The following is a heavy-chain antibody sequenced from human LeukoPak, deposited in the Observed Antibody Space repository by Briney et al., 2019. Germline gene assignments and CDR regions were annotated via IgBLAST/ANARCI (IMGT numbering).Heavy chain of an antibody. J-gene: IGHJ4*02. D-gene: IGHD1-26*01. CDR2: ISSSSSYI. CDR3: ARFKWELRLFDY. Sequence: GGSLRLSCAASGFTFSSYSMNWVRQAPGKGLEWFSSISSSSSYIYYADSVKGRFTISRDNAKNSLYLQMNSLRAEDTAVYYCARFKWELRLFDYWGQGTLVTVSS. V-gene: IGHV3-21*01. CDR1: GFTFSSYS.